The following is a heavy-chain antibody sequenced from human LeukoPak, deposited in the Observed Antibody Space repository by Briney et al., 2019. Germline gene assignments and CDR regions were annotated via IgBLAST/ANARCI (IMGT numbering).Heavy chain of an antibody. J-gene: IGHJ2*01. CDR1: GFTVSRNY. CDR2: IYSGGNT. CDR3: ARDYSSGHPEGYFDL. Sequence: GGSLRLSCAASGFTVSRNYMSWVRQAPGKGLEWVSVIYSGGNTYYADSVKGRFTIARDISKNTLYLQMNNLRAEDTAVYYCARDYSSGHPEGYFDLWGRGTLVTVSS. V-gene: IGHV3-66*01. D-gene: IGHD6-19*01.